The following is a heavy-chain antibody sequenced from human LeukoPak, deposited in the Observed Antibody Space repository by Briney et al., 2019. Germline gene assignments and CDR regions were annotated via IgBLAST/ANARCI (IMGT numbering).Heavy chain of an antibody. CDR3: TRPDWNYTY. J-gene: IGHJ4*02. V-gene: IGHV3-73*01. CDR2: IRSKANSYAT. D-gene: IGHD1-7*01. CDR1: GFTFSGSA. Sequence: GGSLRLSCAASGFTFSGSAMHWVRQASGKGLEWVGRIRSKANSYATAYAASVKGRSTISRDDSKNTAYLQMNSLKTEDTAVYYCTRPDWNYTYWGQGTLVTVSS.